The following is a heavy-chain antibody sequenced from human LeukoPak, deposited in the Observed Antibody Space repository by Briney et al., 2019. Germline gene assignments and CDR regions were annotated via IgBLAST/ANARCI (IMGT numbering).Heavy chain of an antibody. CDR3: ARPYSSYVGNDAFAI. Sequence: KTSETLSLTCTVSGDSISAGTYYWGWVRQPPGKGLEWIGTIHYSGGTYYNPSLKSRVTISVDTSKNQFSLKLTSATAADTAVYYCARPYSSYVGNDAFAIWGQGTMVTVSS. J-gene: IGHJ3*02. CDR1: GDSISAGTYY. V-gene: IGHV4-39*01. D-gene: IGHD4-11*01. CDR2: IHYSGGT.